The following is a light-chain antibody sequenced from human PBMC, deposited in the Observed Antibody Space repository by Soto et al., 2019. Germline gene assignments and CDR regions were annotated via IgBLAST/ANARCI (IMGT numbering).Light chain of an antibody. V-gene: IGKV1-5*03. J-gene: IGKJ1*01. CDR2: KAS. CDR3: QHYNSYSEA. Sequence: DIQMTHSPSTLSASVGDIVTSTCRASQSMSSWLAWYQQKPGKAPKLLIYKASSLKSGVPSRFSGSGSGTEITLTISSLQPDDFATYYCQHYNSYSEAFGQGTKVDIK. CDR1: QSMSSW.